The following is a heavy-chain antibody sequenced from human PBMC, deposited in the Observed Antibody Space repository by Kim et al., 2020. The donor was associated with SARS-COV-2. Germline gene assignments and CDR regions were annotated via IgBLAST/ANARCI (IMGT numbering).Heavy chain of an antibody. Sequence: SETLSLTCTVSGGSISSYYWSWIRQPAGKGLEWIGRIYTSGSTNYNPSLKSRVTMSVDTSKNQFSLKLSSVTAADTAVYYCASWMYSSSWYLRDYYYGMDVWGQGTPVTVSS. V-gene: IGHV4-4*07. CDR1: GGSISSYY. J-gene: IGHJ6*02. CDR3: ASWMYSSSWYLRDYYYGMDV. D-gene: IGHD6-13*01. CDR2: IYTSGST.